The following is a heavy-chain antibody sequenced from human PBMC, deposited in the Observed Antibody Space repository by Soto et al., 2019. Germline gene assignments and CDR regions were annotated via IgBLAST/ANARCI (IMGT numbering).Heavy chain of an antibody. CDR3: ARDRYSGSDAYMDV. V-gene: IGHV3-11*01. Sequence: QVQLVESGGGVGKPGGSLRLSCAASGFTFSDYYMSWTRQAPGKGLEWVAYISGSSGNIYYADSVKGRFTISRDNAKISLYLQTNSLRADDAAVYYCARDRYSGSDAYMDVWGNGTTVTVSS. CDR1: GFTFSDYY. CDR2: ISGSSGNI. J-gene: IGHJ6*03. D-gene: IGHD5-12*01.